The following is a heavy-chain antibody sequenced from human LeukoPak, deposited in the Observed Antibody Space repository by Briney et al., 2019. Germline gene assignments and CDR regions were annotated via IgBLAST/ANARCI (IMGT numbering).Heavy chain of an antibody. D-gene: IGHD3-22*01. J-gene: IGHJ4*02. V-gene: IGHV1-69*04. Sequence: ASVKVSCKASGGTFSSYAISWVRQAPGQGLEWMGRIIPIFGIANYAQKFQGRVTITADKSTSTAYMELSSLRSEDTAVYYCARDRSTKYYYDSSGYYFDYWGQGTLVTVSS. CDR3: ARDRSTKYYYDSSGYYFDY. CDR2: IIPIFGIA. CDR1: GGTFSSYA.